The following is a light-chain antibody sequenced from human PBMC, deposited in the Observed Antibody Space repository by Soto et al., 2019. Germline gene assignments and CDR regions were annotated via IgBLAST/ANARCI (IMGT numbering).Light chain of an antibody. J-gene: IGKJ1*01. CDR3: QQYAGSPST. CDR2: GAS. Sequence: EIVLTQSPGTLSLSPGERATLSCRASQTVTTNSLAWYQRKPGQAPRLLIYGASSRATDIPDRFSGSGSGTDFTLTITRLEPEDFAVYFCQQYAGSPSTFGQGTKVEIK. V-gene: IGKV3-20*01. CDR1: QTVTTNS.